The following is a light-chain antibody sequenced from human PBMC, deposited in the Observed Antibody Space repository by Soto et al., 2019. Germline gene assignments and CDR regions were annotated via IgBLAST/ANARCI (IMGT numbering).Light chain of an antibody. V-gene: IGLV2-14*03. CDR1: SSDVGYYNS. CDR2: DVS. Sequence: HSALTQPASVSGSPGQSITISCTGTSSDVGYYNSVSWYQRHPGKVPKLIIYDVSSRPSGVSNRFSGFKSGNTASLTISGLQAEDEADYYCSSYPSSETHVLFGGGTKVTVL. CDR3: SSYPSSETHVL. J-gene: IGLJ2*01.